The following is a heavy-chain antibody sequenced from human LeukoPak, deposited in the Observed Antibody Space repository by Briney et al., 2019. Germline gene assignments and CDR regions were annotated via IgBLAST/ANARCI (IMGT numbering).Heavy chain of an antibody. J-gene: IGHJ4*02. V-gene: IGHV1-24*01. CDR3: ATDSPIGYYDSSGYSH. CDR2: FDPEDGET. D-gene: IGHD3-22*01. CDR1: GYTLTVLS. Sequence: ASVKVSCKVSGYTLTVLSMHWVRQAPGKGLEWMGGFDPEDGETIYAQKFQGRVTMTEDTSTDTAYMELSSLRSEDTAVYYCATDSPIGYYDSSGYSHWGQGTLVTVSS.